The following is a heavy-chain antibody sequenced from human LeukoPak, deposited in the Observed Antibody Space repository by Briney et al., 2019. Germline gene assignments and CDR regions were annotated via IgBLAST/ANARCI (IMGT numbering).Heavy chain of an antibody. CDR3: ARKSRFFGAFDI. V-gene: IGHV1-46*01. J-gene: IGHJ3*02. D-gene: IGHD3-3*01. CDR2: INPSGGST. Sequence: ASVKVSCRASGYTFTSYYMHWVRQAPGQGLEWMGIINPSGGSTSYAQKFQGRVTMTRDTSTSTVYMELSSLRSEDTAVYYCARKSRFFGAFDIWGQGTMVTVSS. CDR1: GYTFTSYY.